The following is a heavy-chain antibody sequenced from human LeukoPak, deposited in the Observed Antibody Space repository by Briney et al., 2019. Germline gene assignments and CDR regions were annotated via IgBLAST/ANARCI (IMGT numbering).Heavy chain of an antibody. CDR1: GGSISSYY. J-gene: IGHJ6*03. CDR3: ARFYDSSGYYNYYYYMDV. Sequence: PSETLSLICTVSGGSISSYYWRWIRQPPGKGLEWIGYIYYSGSTNYTPSLKSRVTISVDTSKNQFSLKLSSVTAADTAVYYCARFYDSSGYYNYYYYMDVWGKGTTVTVSS. D-gene: IGHD3-22*01. CDR2: IYYSGST. V-gene: IGHV4-59*01.